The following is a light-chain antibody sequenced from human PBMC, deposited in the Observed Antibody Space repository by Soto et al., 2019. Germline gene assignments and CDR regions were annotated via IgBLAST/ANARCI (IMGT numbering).Light chain of an antibody. Sequence: QSALTQPRSVSGSPGQSVTISCTGISSDVGGYNSVSWYQQHPGKAPKLMIYDVSKRPSGVPDRFSASKSGNTASLTISGLQAEDEADYYCCSYAGNYVFGTGTKVTVL. V-gene: IGLV2-11*01. CDR2: DVS. CDR1: SSDVGGYNS. J-gene: IGLJ1*01. CDR3: CSYAGNYV.